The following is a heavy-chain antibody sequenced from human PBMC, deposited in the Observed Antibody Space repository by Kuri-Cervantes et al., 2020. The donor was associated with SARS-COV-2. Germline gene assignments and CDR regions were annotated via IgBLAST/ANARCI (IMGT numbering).Heavy chain of an antibody. V-gene: IGHV1-8*01. CDR2: MNPNSGNT. D-gene: IGHD3-10*01. CDR3: ARDSKALWFGDLEA. J-gene: IGHJ5*02. Sequence: ASVKVSCKASGYTFTSYDINWVRQATGQGLEWMGWMNPNSGNTGYAQKFQGRVTMTRNTSISTAYMELSSLRSEDTAVYYCARDSKALWFGDLEAWGQGTLVTVSS. CDR1: GYTFTSYD.